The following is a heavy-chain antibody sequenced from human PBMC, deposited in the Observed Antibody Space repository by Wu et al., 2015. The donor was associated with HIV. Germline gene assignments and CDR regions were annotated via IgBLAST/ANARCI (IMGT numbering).Heavy chain of an antibody. Sequence: QVQLVQSGAEVKKPGASVKVSCKSSGYIFMDYYIHWMRQAPGQGLEWMGWINPNGGGTNYAQKFQGRVTMTRDTSITTTSMDLSRLRSDDTALYYCARGDSSGWYSFDSWGQGTLVIVSS. D-gene: IGHD6-19*01. CDR2: INPNGGGT. CDR1: GYIFMDYY. J-gene: IGHJ4*02. CDR3: ARGDSSGWYSFDS. V-gene: IGHV1-2*02.